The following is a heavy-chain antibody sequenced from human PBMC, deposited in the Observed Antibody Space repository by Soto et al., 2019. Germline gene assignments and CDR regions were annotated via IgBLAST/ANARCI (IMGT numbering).Heavy chain of an antibody. CDR3: AKGVTMIVPTVDALDI. V-gene: IGHV3-23*01. CDR1: GFTFSSYA. Sequence: PGGSLRLSCAASGFTFSSYAMSWVRQAPGKGLEWVSAISGSGGSTYYADSVKGRFTISRDNSKNTLYLQMNSLRAEDTAVYYCAKGVTMIVPTVDALDIWGQGTMVTVSS. CDR2: ISGSGGST. J-gene: IGHJ3*02. D-gene: IGHD3-22*01.